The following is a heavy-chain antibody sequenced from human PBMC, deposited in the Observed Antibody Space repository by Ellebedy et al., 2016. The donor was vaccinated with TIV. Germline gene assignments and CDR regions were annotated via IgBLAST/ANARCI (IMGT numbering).Heavy chain of an antibody. D-gene: IGHD3-9*01. CDR1: GFTFSNYA. J-gene: IGHJ3*02. Sequence: GESLKISXTASGFTFSNYAMTWVRQPSGKGLEWVSGISGSGSSTSYADSVKGRVTTSRDNSRNTLYLQMLSLRAEDTALYYCAKPPVDILTGYYTEAAFGIWGQGTMVTVSS. CDR2: ISGSGSST. V-gene: IGHV3-23*01. CDR3: AKPPVDILTGYYTEAAFGI.